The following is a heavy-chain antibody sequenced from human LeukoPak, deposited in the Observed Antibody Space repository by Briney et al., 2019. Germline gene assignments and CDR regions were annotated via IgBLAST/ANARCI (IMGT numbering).Heavy chain of an antibody. CDR3: ASSRYDSSGYYGIIGY. D-gene: IGHD3-22*01. J-gene: IGHJ4*02. V-gene: IGHV3-21*01. CDR1: GFTFSSYS. CDR2: ISRSSNYK. Sequence: GGSLRLSCAASGFTFSSYSMLWVRQAPGKGLEWVSSISRSSNYKYYADSVKGRFTISRDNAKNSLYLQMNSLRAEDTALYYCASSRYDSSGYYGIIGYWGQGTLVTVSS.